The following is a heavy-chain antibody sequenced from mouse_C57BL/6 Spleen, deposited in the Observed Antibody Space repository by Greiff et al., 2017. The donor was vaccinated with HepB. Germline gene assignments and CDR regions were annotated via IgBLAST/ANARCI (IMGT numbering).Heavy chain of an antibody. CDR3: ARRGVSTLYYYAMDY. D-gene: IGHD2-5*01. CDR2: ISNGGGST. Sequence: DVMLVESGGGLVQPGGSLKLSCAASGFTFSDYYMYWVRQTPEKRLEWVAYISNGGGSTYYPDTVKGRFTISRDNAKNTLYLQMSRLKSEDTAMYYCARRGVSTLYYYAMDYWGQGTSVTVSS. V-gene: IGHV5-12*01. CDR1: GFTFSDYY. J-gene: IGHJ4*01.